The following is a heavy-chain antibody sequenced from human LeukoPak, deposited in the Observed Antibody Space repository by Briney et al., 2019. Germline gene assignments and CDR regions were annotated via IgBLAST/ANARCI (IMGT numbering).Heavy chain of an antibody. CDR2: INDSGAN. D-gene: IGHD5-18*01. CDR3: ARVVYSDSINDCSRTGLGAYPTKYYYYMDV. V-gene: IGHV4-34*01. J-gene: IGHJ6*03. CDR1: GRSFSAYS. Sequence: PSETVSLTCAVYGRSFSAYSWRWTRQPGGEGLECIGEINDSGANNHHPPLMSSVVRSVDTSKNQFSRKVSSVTAADTAVYYCARVVYSDSINDCSRTGLGAYPTKYYYYMDVWGKGTTVMVSS.